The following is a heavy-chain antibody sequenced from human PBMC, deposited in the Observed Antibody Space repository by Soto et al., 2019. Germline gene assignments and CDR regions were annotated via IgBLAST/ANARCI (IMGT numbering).Heavy chain of an antibody. CDR2: TYYRSKWYY. CDR1: GDSVSSNSAG. Sequence: SQTLSLTCAITGDSVSSNSAGWSWVRQSPSRGLEWLGRTYYRSKWYYEYAVSVRGRITINPDTSKNQYYLQLNSVTPEDTAVYLCARGEQYSGRSFDYMGQGTLVTVSS. V-gene: IGHV6-1*01. J-gene: IGHJ4*01. CDR3: ARGEQYSGRSFDY. D-gene: IGHD1-26*01.